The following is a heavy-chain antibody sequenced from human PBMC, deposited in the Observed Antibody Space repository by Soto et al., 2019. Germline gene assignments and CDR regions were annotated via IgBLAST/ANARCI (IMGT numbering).Heavy chain of an antibody. J-gene: IGHJ4*02. CDR2: IDPGDTT. CDR1: GLSFNTYA. V-gene: IGHV3-23*01. D-gene: IGHD3-16*01. Sequence: EVQLLQSGGGLVQPGGSLRLSCAASGLSFNTYAMTWVRQAPGKGLEWVSTIDPGDTTYYADSVKGRFTISRDNSKNTLYLQMNSLRAEDTAIYYCAKDWGSPCFFDFWGQGSLVTVSS. CDR3: AKDWGSPCFFDF.